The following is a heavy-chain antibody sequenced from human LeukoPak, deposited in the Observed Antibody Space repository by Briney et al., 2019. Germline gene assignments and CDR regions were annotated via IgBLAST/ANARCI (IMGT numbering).Heavy chain of an antibody. CDR3: ARAVTVTSLVDF. CDR1: GGSIGGDH. V-gene: IGHV4-59*08. J-gene: IGHJ4*02. Sequence: SETLSLTCTISGGSIGGDHWSWIRQAPGEGLEWIGYISYTGSTSYNPSLRSRVTISLNTPENQFSLRLTSVTAADTAVYYCARAVTVTSLVDFWGQGTLVAVSS. D-gene: IGHD6-19*01. CDR2: ISYTGST.